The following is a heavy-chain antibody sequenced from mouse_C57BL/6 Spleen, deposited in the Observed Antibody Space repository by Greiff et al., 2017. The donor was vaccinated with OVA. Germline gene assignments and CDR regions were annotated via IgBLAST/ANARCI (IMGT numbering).Heavy chain of an antibody. CDR2: INPGSGGT. V-gene: IGHV1-54*01. D-gene: IGHD3-2*02. Sequence: VQLQQSGAELVRPGTSVKVSCKASGYAFTNYLIEWVKQRPGQGLEWIGVINPGSGGTNYNEKFKGKATLTADKSSSTAHMQLSSLTSEDSAVYFCARSGETAQATAWFAYWGQGTLVTVSA. CDR3: ARSGETAQATAWFAY. J-gene: IGHJ3*01. CDR1: GYAFTNYL.